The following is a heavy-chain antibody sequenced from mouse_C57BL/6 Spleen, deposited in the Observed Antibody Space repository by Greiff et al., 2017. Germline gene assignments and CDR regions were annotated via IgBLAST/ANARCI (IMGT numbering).Heavy chain of an antibody. CDR2: IDPETGGT. Sequence: QVQLKQSGAELVRPGASVTLSCKASGYTFTDYEMHWVKQTPVHGLEWIGAIDPETGGTAYNQKFKGKAILTADKSSSTAYMELRSLTSEDSAVYYCTRGGMYSNYDYYAMDYWGQGTSVTVSS. CDR3: TRGGMYSNYDYYAMDY. CDR1: GYTFTDYE. V-gene: IGHV1-15*01. J-gene: IGHJ4*01. D-gene: IGHD2-5*01.